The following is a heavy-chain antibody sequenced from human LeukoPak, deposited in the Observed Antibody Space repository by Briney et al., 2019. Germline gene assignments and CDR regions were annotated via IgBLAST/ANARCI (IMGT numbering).Heavy chain of an antibody. V-gene: IGHV3-48*03. Sequence: GGSLRLSCAASGFTFSSFEMHWVRQAPGKGLEWISYIRSGGDAVYYAGSVKGRFTISRDNAKNSLYLQMNSLRADDTAVYYCARRPSGWPSDYWGQGTLVIVSS. CDR2: IRSGGDAV. D-gene: IGHD6-19*01. J-gene: IGHJ4*02. CDR1: GFTFSSFE. CDR3: ARRPSGWPSDY.